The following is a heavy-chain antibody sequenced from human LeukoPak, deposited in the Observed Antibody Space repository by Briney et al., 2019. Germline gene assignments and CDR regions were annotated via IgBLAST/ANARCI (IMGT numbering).Heavy chain of an antibody. D-gene: IGHD3-10*01. CDR1: GLTFSPYG. J-gene: IGHJ4*02. CDR3: AKDLITMVRGVTSY. V-gene: IGHV3-48*04. CDR2: IAGSSSPI. Sequence: GGSLRLSCVASGLTFSPYGMNWVRQAPGKGLEWISYIAGSSSPIQYADSVKGRFTISRDNARNSVYLQMNSLRVEDTAVYYCAKDLITMVRGVTSYWGQGTLVTVSS.